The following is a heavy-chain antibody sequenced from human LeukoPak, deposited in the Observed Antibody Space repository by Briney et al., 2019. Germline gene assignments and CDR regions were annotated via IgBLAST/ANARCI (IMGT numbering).Heavy chain of an antibody. CDR1: GYRFVDYW. V-gene: IGHV5-51*01. D-gene: IGHD1-14*01. Sequence: GESLKISCKGSGYRFVDYWIGWVRQMPGKGLQWMGIIYPGDSDIRYSPSFQGQVTISADKSISTAYLPWSSLKASDTAMYYCARGWYNWNHGLYYYGMDVWGQGTTVTVSS. J-gene: IGHJ6*02. CDR2: IYPGDSDI. CDR3: ARGWYNWNHGLYYYGMDV.